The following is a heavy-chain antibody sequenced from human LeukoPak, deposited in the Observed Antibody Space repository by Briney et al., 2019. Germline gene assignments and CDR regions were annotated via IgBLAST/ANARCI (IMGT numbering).Heavy chain of an antibody. Sequence: SETLSLTCAVSGGSISSYYWNWIRQPAGKGLEWIGHIYTSGSTNYNSSLKSRVTMSVDTSKNQFSVKLNSVIAADTAMYYCARGVYLGNGYYFDYWGQGTLVTVSS. J-gene: IGHJ4*02. V-gene: IGHV4-4*07. D-gene: IGHD2-8*01. CDR1: GGSISSYY. CDR2: IYTSGST. CDR3: ARGVYLGNGYYFDY.